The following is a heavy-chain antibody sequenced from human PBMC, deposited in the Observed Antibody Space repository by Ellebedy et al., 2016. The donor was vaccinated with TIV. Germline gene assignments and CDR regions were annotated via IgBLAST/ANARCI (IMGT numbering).Heavy chain of an antibody. V-gene: IGHV3-33*01. J-gene: IGHJ6*04. CDR3: TTSYDFWSGPV. CDR1: GFTFSSYG. D-gene: IGHD3-3*01. CDR2: IWYDGSNK. Sequence: GGSLRLSXAASGFTFSSYGMHWVRQAPGKGLEWVAVIWYDGSNKYYADSVKGRFTISRDNSKNTLYLQMNSLKTEDTAVYYCTTSYDFWSGPVWGKGTTVTVSS.